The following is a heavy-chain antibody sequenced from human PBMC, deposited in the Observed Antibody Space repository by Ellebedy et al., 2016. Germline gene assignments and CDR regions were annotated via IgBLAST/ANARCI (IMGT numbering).Heavy chain of an antibody. V-gene: IGHV3-23*01. Sequence: GGSLRLSCAASGFTFSKYGMNWVRHVPGKGLEWVSAISGSGGSTKYADSVKGRFTISRDNAKNSLFLQMNSLRAEDTAVYYCAKIDIGLIRWGQGTLVTVSS. J-gene: IGHJ4*02. CDR3: AKIDIGLIR. D-gene: IGHD5-12*01. CDR1: GFTFSKYG. CDR2: ISGSGGST.